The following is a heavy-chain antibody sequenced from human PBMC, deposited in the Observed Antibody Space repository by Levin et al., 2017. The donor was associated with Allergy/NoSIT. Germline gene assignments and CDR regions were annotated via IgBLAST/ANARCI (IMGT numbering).Heavy chain of an antibody. V-gene: IGHV4-31*03. CDR1: GDSISRGDYY. CDR3: ARDECAWLGECYGMDV. Sequence: SETLSLTCSVSGDSISRGDYYWSWIRQHPGEDLEWIGFISYSGSAYYNPSLKSRLTVSLDKSKNQFSLKLSSVTVADTAVYYCARDECAWLGECYGMDVWGQGTTVTVSS. D-gene: IGHD3-10*01. CDR2: ISYSGSA. J-gene: IGHJ6*02.